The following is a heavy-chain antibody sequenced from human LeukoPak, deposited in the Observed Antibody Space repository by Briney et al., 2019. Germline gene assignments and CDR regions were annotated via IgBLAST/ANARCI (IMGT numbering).Heavy chain of an antibody. V-gene: IGHV4-34*01. CDR2: INHSGNT. D-gene: IGHD3-10*01. CDR1: GGSFSGCY. J-gene: IGHJ5*02. Sequence: SETLSITCAVYGGSFSGCYWSWIRQPPGKGLEWIGEINHSGNTNYNPSLKSRVTMSVDTSKNQFSLRLNSVTAADTAVYYCAKGPQTGWFDTWGQGTLVTVSS. CDR3: AKGPQTGWFDT.